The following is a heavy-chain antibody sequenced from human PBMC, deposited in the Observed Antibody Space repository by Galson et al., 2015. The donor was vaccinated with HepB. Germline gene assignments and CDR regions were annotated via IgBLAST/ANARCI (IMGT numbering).Heavy chain of an antibody. D-gene: IGHD6-19*01. Sequence: SLRLSCAASGFTFSSVAMSWVRQAPGKGLEWVSTLDGSGNNTYYPDSVKGRFTISRDNSKNTLYLLMNSLRGDDTAVYYCAKDQYRPPSQWLVPLDYWGQGILVTVSS. CDR2: LDGSGNNT. CDR3: AKDQYRPPSQWLVPLDY. J-gene: IGHJ4*02. V-gene: IGHV3-23*01. CDR1: GFTFSSVA.